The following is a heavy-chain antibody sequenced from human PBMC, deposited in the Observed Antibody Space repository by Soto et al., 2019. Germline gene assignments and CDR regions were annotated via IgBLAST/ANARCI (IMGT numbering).Heavy chain of an antibody. V-gene: IGHV1-46*01. CDR3: ARGGHVVVVTAALDY. D-gene: IGHD2-21*02. Sequence: QVQLVQSGAEVKKPGASVKVSCKASGDTFTDYYIHWVRQAPGQGLEWMGKVNPSGGHTTYAQHFMGRMTMTRDTSTSTRYMGLASLTSEDSAVYYCARGGHVVVVTAALDYWGQGTLVTVSS. CDR2: VNPSGGHT. CDR1: GDTFTDYY. J-gene: IGHJ4*03.